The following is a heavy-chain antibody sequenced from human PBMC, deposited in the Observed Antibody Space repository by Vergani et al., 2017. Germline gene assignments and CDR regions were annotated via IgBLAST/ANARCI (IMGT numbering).Heavy chain of an antibody. Sequence: QVQLVQSGAEVKKPGSSVKVSCKASGGTFSSYTISWVRQAPGQGLEWMGRIIPILTITNYAQKFQGRVTITADKSTSTAYMELSSLKSEDTAVYFCVTGRGIYWGQGTLVTVST. V-gene: IGHV1-69*02. D-gene: IGHD6-13*01. CDR3: VTGRGIY. CDR1: GGTFSSYT. J-gene: IGHJ4*02. CDR2: IIPILTIT.